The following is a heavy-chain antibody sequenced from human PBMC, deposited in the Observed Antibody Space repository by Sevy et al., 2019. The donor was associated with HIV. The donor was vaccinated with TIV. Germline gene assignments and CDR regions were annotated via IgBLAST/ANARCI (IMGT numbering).Heavy chain of an antibody. Sequence: GGSLRLSCAASGFTFNTHAMTWVRQAPGKGLEWVSVISGPGLSTYYEDSVKGRFTISRDNSKNTLYLQMNSLRADDTATYYCAKALNPALESMIEVVLRTLKGFDVWGQGTMVTVSS. J-gene: IGHJ3*01. CDR3: AKALNPALESMIEVVLRTLKGFDV. CDR1: GFTFNTHA. D-gene: IGHD3-22*01. V-gene: IGHV3-23*01. CDR2: ISGPGLST.